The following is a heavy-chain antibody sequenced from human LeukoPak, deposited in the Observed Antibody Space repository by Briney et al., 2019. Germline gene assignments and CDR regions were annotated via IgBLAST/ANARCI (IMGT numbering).Heavy chain of an antibody. V-gene: IGHV4-34*01. Sequence: GSLRLSCAGSGFTFSNFWMSWVRQPPGKGLEWIGEINHSGSTNYNPSLKSRVTISVDTSKNQFSLKLSSVTAADTAVYYCARLLGDSSGPFDYWGQGTLVTVSS. J-gene: IGHJ4*02. CDR1: GFTFSNFW. CDR2: INHSGST. CDR3: ARLLGDSSGPFDY. D-gene: IGHD3-22*01.